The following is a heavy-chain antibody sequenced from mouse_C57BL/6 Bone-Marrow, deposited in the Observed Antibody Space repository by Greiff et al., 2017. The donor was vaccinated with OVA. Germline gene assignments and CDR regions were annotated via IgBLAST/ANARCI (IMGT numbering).Heavy chain of an antibody. CDR1: GYTFTSYW. J-gene: IGHJ3*01. CDR3: ARLSYYYGSSSWFAY. V-gene: IGHV1-52*01. CDR2: IDPSDSET. D-gene: IGHD1-1*01. Sequence: QVQLQQSGAELVRPGSSVKLSCKASGYTFTSYWMHWVKQRPIQGLEWIGNIDPSDSETHYNQKFKDKATLTVDKSSSTAYMQLSSLTSEDSAVYYCARLSYYYGSSSWFAYWGQGTLVTVSA.